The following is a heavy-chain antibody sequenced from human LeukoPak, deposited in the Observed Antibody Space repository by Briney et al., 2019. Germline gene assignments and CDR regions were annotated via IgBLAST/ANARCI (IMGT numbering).Heavy chain of an antibody. CDR3: ARGSPTYYYDSSGYYYVY. V-gene: IGHV1-8*01. CDR1: GYTFTSYD. D-gene: IGHD3-22*01. CDR2: MNPNSGNT. Sequence: ASVKVSCKASGYTFTSYDINWVRQATGQGLVWMGWMNPNSGNTGYAQKFQGRVTMTRNTSISTAYMELSSLRSEDTAVYYCARGSPTYYYDSSGYYYVYWGQGTLVTVSS. J-gene: IGHJ4*02.